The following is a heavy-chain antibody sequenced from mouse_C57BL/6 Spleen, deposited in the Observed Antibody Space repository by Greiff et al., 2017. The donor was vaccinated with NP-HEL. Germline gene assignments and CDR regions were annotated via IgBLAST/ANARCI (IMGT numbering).Heavy chain of an antibody. CDR2: ISDGGSYT. J-gene: IGHJ2*01. V-gene: IGHV5-4*01. Sequence: EVQRVESGGGLVKPGGSLKLSCAASGFTFSSYAMSWVRQTPEKRLEWVATISDGGSYTYYPDNVKGRFTISRDNAKNNLYLQMSHLKSEDTAMYYCARDRIYYYGSSYFDYWGQGTTLTVSS. CDR3: ARDRIYYYGSSYFDY. D-gene: IGHD1-1*01. CDR1: GFTFSSYA.